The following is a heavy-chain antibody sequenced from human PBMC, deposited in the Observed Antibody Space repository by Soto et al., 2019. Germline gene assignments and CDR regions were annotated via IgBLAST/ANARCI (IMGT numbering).Heavy chain of an antibody. CDR3: AREKGSSWRNYYYYGMDV. V-gene: IGHV1-69*13. CDR2: IIPIFGTA. CDR1: AGTFSSYA. D-gene: IGHD6-13*01. J-gene: IGHJ6*02. Sequence: SVKVSCKASAGTFSSYAISWVRQAPGQGLEWMGGIIPIFGTANYAQKFQGRVTITADESTSTAYMELSSLRSEDTAVYYCAREKGSSWRNYYYYGMDVWGQGTTVTVSS.